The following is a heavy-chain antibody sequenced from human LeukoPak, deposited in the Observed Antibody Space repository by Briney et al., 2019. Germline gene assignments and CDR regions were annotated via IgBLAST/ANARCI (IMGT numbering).Heavy chain of an antibody. CDR2: IYPGDYGT. CDR3: AIPPGYCGNDCSFDH. CDR1: GYSFSNYW. Sequence: GEPLKISCEGSGYSFSNYWIGWVRQMPGKGLEWMGIIYPGDYGTRYSPSFQGLVTISVDKSISTAYLQRSGLKASDTAMYYCAIPPGYCGNDCSFDHWGQGTLVTVSS. D-gene: IGHD2-21*02. J-gene: IGHJ4*02. V-gene: IGHV5-51*01.